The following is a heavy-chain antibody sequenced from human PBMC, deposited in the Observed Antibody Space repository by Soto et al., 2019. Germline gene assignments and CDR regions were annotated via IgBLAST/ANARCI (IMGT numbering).Heavy chain of an antibody. CDR1: AFTFSGSA. CDR2: IRSKANSYAT. D-gene: IGHD4-17*01. J-gene: IGHJ3*02. Sequence: EVQLVESGGGLVQPGGSLKLSCAASAFTFSGSAMHWVRQASGKGLEWVGRIRSKANSYATAYAASVKGRFTISRDDSKNTAYLQMNSLKTEDTAVYYCTRLDYGDEGGDAFDIWGQGTMVTVSS. V-gene: IGHV3-73*02. CDR3: TRLDYGDEGGDAFDI.